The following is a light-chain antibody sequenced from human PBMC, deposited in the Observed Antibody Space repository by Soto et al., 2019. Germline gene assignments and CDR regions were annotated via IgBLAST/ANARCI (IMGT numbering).Light chain of an antibody. V-gene: IGKV3-20*01. CDR1: ESVSSNY. Sequence: EIVLTQSPGTLSLSPGERATLSCRASESVSSNYLAWYQKKPGQAPRLLIYGASQRATGVPDRFSGSGSGTDFTLTISRPEPEDFAVYYCQQYGSSLITFGQGTRLEIK. CDR3: QQYGSSLIT. J-gene: IGKJ5*01. CDR2: GAS.